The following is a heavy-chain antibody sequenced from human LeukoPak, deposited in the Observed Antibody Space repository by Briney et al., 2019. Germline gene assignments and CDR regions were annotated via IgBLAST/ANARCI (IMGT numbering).Heavy chain of an antibody. D-gene: IGHD3/OR15-3a*01. J-gene: IGHJ6*02. V-gene: IGHV3-21*01. CDR3: VRGMDWYVPYYYYGMDV. CDR1: GFTFSSYS. CDR2: ISSSSSYI. Sequence: GGSLRLSCAASGFTFSSYSMNWVRQAPGKGLEWVSSISSSSSYIYYADSVKGRFTISRDNAKNSLYLQMNSLRAEDTAVYYCVRGMDWYVPYYYYGMDVWGQGTTVIVSS.